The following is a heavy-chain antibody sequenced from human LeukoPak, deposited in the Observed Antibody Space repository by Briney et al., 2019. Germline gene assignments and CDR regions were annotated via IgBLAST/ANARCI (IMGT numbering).Heavy chain of an antibody. J-gene: IGHJ6*02. CDR3: ARDVYCSSTSCYGYYYYYGMDV. Sequence: GGSLRLSCAASGFTFTNYGMHWVRQAPGKGLEWVAITSYDGSNKYYADSVKDRFTISRDNSKNTLYLQMNSLRPEDTAVYYCARDVYCSSTSCYGYYYYYGMDVWGQGTTVTVSS. D-gene: IGHD2-2*01. CDR1: GFTFTNYG. V-gene: IGHV3-30*03. CDR2: TSYDGSNK.